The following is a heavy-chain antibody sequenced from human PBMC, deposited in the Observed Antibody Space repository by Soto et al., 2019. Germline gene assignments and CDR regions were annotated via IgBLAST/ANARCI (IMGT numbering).Heavy chain of an antibody. V-gene: IGHV1-69*01. CDR2: IVPLPGTT. D-gene: IGHD6-19*01. CDR3: ERCVGGLGGSSGWTDYAFDV. Sequence: QVQLVQSGAAVRKPGSSVKVSCKASGGTFTKYAITWVRQAPRQGLEWMGGIVPLPGTTNYAQKFRGRVTISADESKRTDYLELSSLRSEVTAVYYCERCVGGLGGSSGWTDYAFDVWGQGTMVIVSS. CDR1: GGTFTKYA. J-gene: IGHJ3*01.